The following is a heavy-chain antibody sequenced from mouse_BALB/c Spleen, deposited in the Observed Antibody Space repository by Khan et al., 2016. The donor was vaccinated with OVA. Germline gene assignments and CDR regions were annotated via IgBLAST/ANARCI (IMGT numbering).Heavy chain of an antibody. J-gene: IGHJ3*01. CDR2: ISYSGNT. V-gene: IGHV3-8*02. D-gene: IGHD1-1*01. Sequence: EVQLQESGPSLVKPSQTLSLTCSVTGDSITRGYWNWIRKFPGKKLDYMGYISYSGNTTCNPSLKSRISITRDTSKNQYYLQLNSVTTEDTATYYCACELRGFAYWGRGTLVTVSA. CDR3: ACELRGFAY. CDR1: GDSITRGY.